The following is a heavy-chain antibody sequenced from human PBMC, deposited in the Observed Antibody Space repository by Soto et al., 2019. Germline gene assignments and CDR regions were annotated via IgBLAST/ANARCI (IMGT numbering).Heavy chain of an antibody. V-gene: IGHV4-59*01. CDR2: IYYSGST. Sequence: KTSETLSLTCTVSGGSISSYYWSWIRQPPGKGLEWIGYIYYSGSTNYNPSLKSRVTISVDTSKNQFSLKLSSVTAADTAVYYCARDVKNSDAVDIWGQGTMVTVSS. CDR1: GGSISSYY. J-gene: IGHJ3*02. CDR3: ARDVKNSDAVDI.